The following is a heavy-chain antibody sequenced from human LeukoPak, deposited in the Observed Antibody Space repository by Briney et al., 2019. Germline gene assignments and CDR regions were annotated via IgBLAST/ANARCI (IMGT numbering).Heavy chain of an antibody. V-gene: IGHV3-74*03. CDR3: AKDYFGFLEY. Sequence: PGGSLRLSCAASGFDFSVSWMHWVRQAPGRGLVWVSVIKSDASGTVYADSVKGRFTISRDNAKNKVYLQMNSLRDEDTAVYYCAKDYFGFLEYWGQGALVTVSS. D-gene: IGHD2-21*01. CDR1: GFDFSVSW. J-gene: IGHJ4*02. CDR2: IKSDASGT.